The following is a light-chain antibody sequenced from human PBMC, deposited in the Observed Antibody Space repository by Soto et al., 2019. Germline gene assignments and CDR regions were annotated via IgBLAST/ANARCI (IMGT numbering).Light chain of an antibody. Sequence: QSVLTQPPSTTGTPGQRVTISCSGRTSNIGYNFVYWYQHLPGTAPKLLIHRNDERPSGVPDRFSGSKSGTSASLAISGLRSEDEADYYCAAWDGSLSAWVFGGGTKLTVL. V-gene: IGLV1-47*01. J-gene: IGLJ3*02. CDR1: TSNIGYNF. CDR3: AAWDGSLSAWV. CDR2: RND.